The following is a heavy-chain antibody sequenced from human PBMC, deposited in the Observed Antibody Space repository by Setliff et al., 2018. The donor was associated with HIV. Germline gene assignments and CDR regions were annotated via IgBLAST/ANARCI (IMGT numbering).Heavy chain of an antibody. D-gene: IGHD5-12*01. CDR3: ARDPALTYSGYVYWYFDL. V-gene: IGHV1-2*02. CDR2: INPNSGGT. CDR1: GYSFAAYY. Sequence: RKAAGYSFAAYYIHWVRQAPGQGLEWMGWINPNSGGTNYAQKFQGRVTLTRDTSISTANMELSGLRSDDTAVYYCARDPALTYSGYVYWYFDLWGRGTLVTVSS. J-gene: IGHJ2*01.